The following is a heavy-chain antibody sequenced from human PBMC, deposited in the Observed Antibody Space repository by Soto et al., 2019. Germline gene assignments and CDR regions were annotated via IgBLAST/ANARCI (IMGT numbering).Heavy chain of an antibody. V-gene: IGHV4-34*01. Sequence: PSGTLSLTCAVYGGSLSGSFWTLGRQFPGRGLELMGEVSPTGNAKYKSSLNGRVTISLDTSKNPFSLDLNSLPAADTAIYYCVRYNWNLFDYWGQGSVVTGSS. CDR1: GGSLSGSF. CDR2: VSPTGNA. CDR3: VRYNWNLFDY. J-gene: IGHJ4*02. D-gene: IGHD1-20*01.